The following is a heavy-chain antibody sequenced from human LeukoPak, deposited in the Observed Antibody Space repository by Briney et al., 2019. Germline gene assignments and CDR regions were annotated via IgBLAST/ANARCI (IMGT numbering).Heavy chain of an antibody. D-gene: IGHD6-19*01. J-gene: IGHJ4*02. CDR1: GFTFSDYG. CDR2: IWYDGSNK. Sequence: GGSLRLSCAASGFTFSDYGMHWVRQAPGKGLEWVAVIWYDGSNKYYADSVKGRFTISRDMSKNTLYLQMNSLRAEDTAVYYCANPERGVAAPLYWGQGTLVTVSS. CDR3: ANPERGVAAPLY. V-gene: IGHV3-33*03.